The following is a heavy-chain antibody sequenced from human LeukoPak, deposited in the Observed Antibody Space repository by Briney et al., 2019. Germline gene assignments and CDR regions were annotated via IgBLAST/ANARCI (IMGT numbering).Heavy chain of an antibody. Sequence: PSQTLSLTCTVSGGSISSGGYYWSWIRQHPGKGLEWIGYIYYSGSTYYNPSLKSRVTISVDTSKNQFSLKLSSVTAADTAVYYCARPQGRLRGYSYGSFDYWGQGTLVTVSS. CDR3: ARPQGRLRGYSYGSFDY. CDR2: IYYSGST. D-gene: IGHD5-18*01. CDR1: GGSISSGGYY. V-gene: IGHV4-31*03. J-gene: IGHJ4*02.